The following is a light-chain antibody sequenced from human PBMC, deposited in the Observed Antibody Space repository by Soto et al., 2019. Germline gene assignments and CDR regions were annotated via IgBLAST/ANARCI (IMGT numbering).Light chain of an antibody. V-gene: IGKV3-15*01. CDR1: QGIISN. CDR2: GAS. Sequence: DTVMTQSPVTLSGSPGERVTLSCRASQGIISNLAWYQQKRGQAPRVLIYGASTRATGVPDRFSGSGSGTEFTLTITSLRSEDSAIYYCQQYYDWPRTFGQGTKVDIK. CDR3: QQYYDWPRT. J-gene: IGKJ1*01.